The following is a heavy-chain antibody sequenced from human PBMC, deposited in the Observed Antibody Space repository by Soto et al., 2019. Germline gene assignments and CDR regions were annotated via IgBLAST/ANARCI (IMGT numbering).Heavy chain of an antibody. Sequence: QLQLQESGSGLVKPSQTLSLTCAVSGGSISSGGYSWSWIRQPPGKGLEWIGYIYHSGSTYYNPSLKSRVTISVGRSKNPFSLKLRSVTAADTAVYYCTRGIAARPLGYWGQGTLVTVSS. V-gene: IGHV4-30-2*01. D-gene: IGHD6-6*01. CDR2: IYHSGST. CDR1: GGSISSGGYS. J-gene: IGHJ4*02. CDR3: TRGIAARPLGY.